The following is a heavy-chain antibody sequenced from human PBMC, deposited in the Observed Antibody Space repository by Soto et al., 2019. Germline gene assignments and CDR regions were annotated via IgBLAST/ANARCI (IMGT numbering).Heavy chain of an antibody. CDR3: ARVPRITPYYDFWRGYWALDY. D-gene: IGHD3-3*01. CDR1: GYTFTSYD. Sequence: ASVKVSCKASGYTFTSYDINWVRQATGQGLEWMGWMNPNSGNTGYAQKFQGRVTMTRNTSISTAYMELSSLRSEDTAVYYCARVPRITPYYDFWRGYWALDYWGQGTLVTVSS. V-gene: IGHV1-8*01. J-gene: IGHJ4*02. CDR2: MNPNSGNT.